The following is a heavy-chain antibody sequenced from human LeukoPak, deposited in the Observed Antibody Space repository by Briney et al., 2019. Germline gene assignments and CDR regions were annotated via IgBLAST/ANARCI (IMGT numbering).Heavy chain of an antibody. Sequence: GSLRLSCAASGFTFSNYAMNWVRQPPGKGLEWIGEINHSGSTNYNPSLKSRVTISVDTSKNQFSLKLSSVTAADTAVYYCARDEGGYADYWGQGTLVTVSS. V-gene: IGHV4-34*01. CDR3: ARDEGGYADY. CDR1: GFTFSNYA. CDR2: INHSGST. J-gene: IGHJ4*02. D-gene: IGHD5-12*01.